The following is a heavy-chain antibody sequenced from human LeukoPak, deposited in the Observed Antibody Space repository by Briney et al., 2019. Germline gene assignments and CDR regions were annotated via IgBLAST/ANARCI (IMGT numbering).Heavy chain of an antibody. V-gene: IGHV1-18*01. D-gene: IGHD4-11*01. J-gene: IGHJ4*02. CDR3: ATLQSKGVPYDY. CDR2: ISAYNGNT. Sequence: ASVKVSCKASGYTFTSYGISWERQAPGQGLEWMGWISAYNGNTNYAQKLQGRVTMTTDTSTSTAYMELRSLRSDDTAVYYCATLQSKGVPYDYWGQGTLVTVSS. CDR1: GYTFTSYG.